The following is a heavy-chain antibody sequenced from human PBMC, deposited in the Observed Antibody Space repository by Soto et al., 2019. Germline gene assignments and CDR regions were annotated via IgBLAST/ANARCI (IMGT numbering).Heavy chain of an antibody. CDR3: ARWSPKGGYSSSSDGWALDY. Sequence: SETLSLTCTVSGGSVSSGSYYWSWIRQPPGKGLEWIGYIYNSGSTNYNPSLKSRVTISVDTSKNQFSLKLSSVTAADTAVYYCARWSPKGGYSSSSDGWALDYWGQGT. CDR2: IYNSGST. CDR1: GGSVSSGSYY. J-gene: IGHJ4*02. V-gene: IGHV4-61*01. D-gene: IGHD6-6*01.